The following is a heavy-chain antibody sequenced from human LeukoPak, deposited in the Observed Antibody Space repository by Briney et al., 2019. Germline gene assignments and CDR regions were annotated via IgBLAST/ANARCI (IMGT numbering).Heavy chain of an antibody. V-gene: IGHV4-59*02. Sequence: KPSETPSLTCADPGASVSSHYWSWIPQSPGKGLEWIGHIYHSGTTKYNPSLKSRVTISVDTPKSQFSLKLKSVTAADTAVYYCCAEYEYGDHDYWGQGTLVSVSS. CDR2: IYHSGTT. CDR1: GASVSSHY. D-gene: IGHD4/OR15-4a*01. CDR3: CAEYEYGDHDY. J-gene: IGHJ4*02.